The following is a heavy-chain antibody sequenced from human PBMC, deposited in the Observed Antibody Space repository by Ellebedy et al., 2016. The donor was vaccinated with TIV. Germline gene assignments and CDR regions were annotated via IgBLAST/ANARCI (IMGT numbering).Heavy chain of an antibody. V-gene: IGHV3-11*01. Sequence: GGSLRLXCAASGFTFSDYYMSWIRQAPGKGLEWVSYISSSGSTIYYADSVKGRFTISRDNAKNSLYLQMNSLRAEDTAVYYCARDNIVVVPAAIEWAHAFDIWGQGTMVTVSS. J-gene: IGHJ3*02. CDR2: ISSSGSTI. CDR3: ARDNIVVVPAAIEWAHAFDI. CDR1: GFTFSDYY. D-gene: IGHD2-2*01.